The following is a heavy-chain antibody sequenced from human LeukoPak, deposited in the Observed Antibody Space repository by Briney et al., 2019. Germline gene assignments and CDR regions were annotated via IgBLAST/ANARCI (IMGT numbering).Heavy chain of an antibody. V-gene: IGHV4-34*01. J-gene: IGHJ5*02. CDR1: GGSFSGYY. CDR2: INHSGST. D-gene: IGHD3-3*01. Sequence: SETLSLTXAVYGGSFSGYYWSWIRQPPGKGLEWIGEINHSGSTNYNPSLKSRVTISVDTSKNQFSLKLSSVTAADTAVYYCARGVHDFWSGYPWFDPWGQRTLVTVSS. CDR3: ARGVHDFWSGYPWFDP.